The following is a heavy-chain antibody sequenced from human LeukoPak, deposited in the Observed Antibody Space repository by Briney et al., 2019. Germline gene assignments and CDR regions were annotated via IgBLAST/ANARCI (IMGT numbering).Heavy chain of an antibody. V-gene: IGHV4-34*01. J-gene: IGHJ4*02. CDR2: VNHSGST. Sequence: SETLSLTCAVYGGSFSGYYWSWIRQPPGKGLEWIGEVNHSGSTKYNPSLKSRVTISVNTSKNQFSLKLSSVTAADTAVYFCARASSSGGWYLGWGQGTLVTVSS. D-gene: IGHD6-19*01. CDR3: ARASSSGGWYLG. CDR1: GGSFSGYY.